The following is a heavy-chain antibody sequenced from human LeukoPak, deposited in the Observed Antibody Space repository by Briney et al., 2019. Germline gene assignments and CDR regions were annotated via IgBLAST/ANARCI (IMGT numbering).Heavy chain of an antibody. V-gene: IGHV1-69*08. J-gene: IGHJ5*02. D-gene: IGHD4-11*01. CDR2: ITPIIETT. Sequence: SVKVSCKTSGGTLRSHIFSWARQAPGQGLEWMGRITPIIETTKYAQRFQGRVTITADPSTGTVYMEVSNLRSDDTAIYYCTRVNLRGSKYNWFDPWGQGTPVTVSS. CDR3: TRVNLRGSKYNWFDP. CDR1: GGTLRSHI.